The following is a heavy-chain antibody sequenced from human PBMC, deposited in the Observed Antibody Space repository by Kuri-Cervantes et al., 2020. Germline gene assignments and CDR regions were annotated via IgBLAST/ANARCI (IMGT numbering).Heavy chain of an antibody. V-gene: IGHV4-30-4*01. D-gene: IGHD4-17*01. CDR2: IYYSGST. J-gene: IGHJ4*02. Sequence: LRLSCTVSGGSISSGDYYWSWIRQPPGKGLEWIGYIYYSGSTYYNPSLKSRVTISVDTSKNQFSLKLSSVTAADTAVYYCARDLFIYGDYFGWGQGTLVTVSS. CDR3: ARDLFIYGDYFG. CDR1: GGSISSGDYY.